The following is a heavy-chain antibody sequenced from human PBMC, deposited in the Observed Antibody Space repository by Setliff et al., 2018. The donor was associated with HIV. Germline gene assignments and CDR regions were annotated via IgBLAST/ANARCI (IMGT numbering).Heavy chain of an antibody. CDR3: ASRRRSHQDLYGGNSVFLN. CDR2: IYYSRHYYTGHT. CDR1: SGATSSSTDY. V-gene: IGHV4-39*01. J-gene: IGHJ4*02. D-gene: IGHD4-17*01. Sequence: SETLSLTCTVSSGATSSSTDYWGWIRQPPAKGPEWIASIYYSRHYYTGHTSYNPSLESRFTISVDTFKTHFSLKLSSVTAADTALYYCASRRRSHQDLYGGNSVFLNWGQGTLVTVSS.